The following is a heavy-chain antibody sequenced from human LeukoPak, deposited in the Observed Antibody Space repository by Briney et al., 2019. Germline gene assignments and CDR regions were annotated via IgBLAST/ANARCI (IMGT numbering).Heavy chain of an antibody. CDR2: IKQDGSEK. V-gene: IGHV3-7*01. CDR3: ARNYAYYHDSSGYYPTPWFDP. Sequence: GGSLRLSCAASGFTFSSYWMSWVRQAPGKGLEWVANIKQDGSEKYYVDSVKGRFTISRDNAKNSLYLQMNSLRAEDTAVYYCARNYAYYHDSSGYYPTPWFDPWGQGTLVTVSS. CDR1: GFTFSSYW. D-gene: IGHD3-22*01. J-gene: IGHJ5*02.